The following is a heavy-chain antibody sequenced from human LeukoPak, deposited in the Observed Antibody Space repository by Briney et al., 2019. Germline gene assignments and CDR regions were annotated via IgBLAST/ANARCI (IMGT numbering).Heavy chain of an antibody. Sequence: GGSLRLSCVASGSTVSSNYMSWVRQAPGKGLEWVSVIYSGDNTYYVDSVKGRFTISRDSSKNTLYLQMNSLRAEDTAVYYCARDYYDILTANRQTKSSYFDYWGQGTLVTVSS. CDR2: IYSGDNT. D-gene: IGHD3-9*01. V-gene: IGHV3-66*01. J-gene: IGHJ4*02. CDR1: GSTVSSNY. CDR3: ARDYYDILTANRQTKSSYFDY.